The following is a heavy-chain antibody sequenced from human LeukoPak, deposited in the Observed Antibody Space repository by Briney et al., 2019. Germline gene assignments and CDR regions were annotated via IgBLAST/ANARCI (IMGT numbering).Heavy chain of an antibody. CDR1: GFTFSDYY. D-gene: IGHD5/OR15-5a*01. Sequence: KPGGSLRLSCAASGFTFSDYYMSWIRQAPGKGLEWISYISSSSSYTNYVDSVKGRFTISRDNAKNSLYLQMNSLRAEDTAVYYCVRAVSVSSYYFDCWGQGTLVTVSS. CDR2: ISSSSSYT. CDR3: VRAVSVSSYYFDC. V-gene: IGHV3-11*05. J-gene: IGHJ4*02.